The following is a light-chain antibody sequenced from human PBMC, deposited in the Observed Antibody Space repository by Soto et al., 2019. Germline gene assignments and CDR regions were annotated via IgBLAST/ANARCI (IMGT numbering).Light chain of an antibody. Sequence: DIQMTQSPSTLSGSVGDRVTITCRASQTISSWLAWYQQKPGKAPKLLIYKASTLKSGVPSRFRGSGSGTEFTLTISSLQPDDFATYYCQHYNSYSEAFGQGPKVDIK. J-gene: IGKJ1*01. V-gene: IGKV1-5*03. CDR3: QHYNSYSEA. CDR2: KAS. CDR1: QTISSW.